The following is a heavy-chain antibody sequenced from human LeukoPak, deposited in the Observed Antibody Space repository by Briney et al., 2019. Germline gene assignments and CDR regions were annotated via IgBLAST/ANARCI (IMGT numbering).Heavy chain of an antibody. V-gene: IGHV1-2*06. CDR2: INPNSGGT. J-gene: IGHJ4*02. D-gene: IGHD1-26*01. CDR1: GYTFTGYY. Sequence: ASVKVSCKASGYTFTGYYMHWVRQAPGQGLEWMGRINPNSGGTNYAQKFQGRVTMTRDTSISTAYMELRRLRSDDTAVYYCARVRWELRSFDYWGQGTLVTVSS. CDR3: ARVRWELRSFDY.